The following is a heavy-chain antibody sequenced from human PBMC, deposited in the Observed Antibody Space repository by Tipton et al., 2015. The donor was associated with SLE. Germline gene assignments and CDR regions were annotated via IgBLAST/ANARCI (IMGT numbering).Heavy chain of an antibody. V-gene: IGHV4-59*01. CDR2: IYYSGST. CDR1: GFTFSSYA. D-gene: IGHD6-19*01. CDR3: ARDSSGGIGDFDY. J-gene: IGHJ4*02. Sequence: LRLSCAASGFTFSSYAMSWIRQPPGKGLEWIGYIYYSGSTYYNPSLKSRVTISVDTSKNQFSLKLTSVTAADTAVYYCARDSSGGIGDFDYWGQGTLVTVSS.